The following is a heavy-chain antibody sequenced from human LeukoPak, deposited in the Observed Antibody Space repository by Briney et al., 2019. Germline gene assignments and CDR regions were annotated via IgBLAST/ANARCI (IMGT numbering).Heavy chain of an antibody. J-gene: IGHJ4*02. CDR2: ISSRSTYI. D-gene: IGHD3-16*01. CDR3: ARGGLPYDYVWGSPSGDY. V-gene: IGHV3-21*01. Sequence: GSLRLSCAASGFPFSNYTMNWVRQAPGKGLEWVSSISSRSTYIYYADSVKGRFTISRDNAENSLYLQVNSLRAEDTAVYYCARGGLPYDYVWGSPSGDYWGQGTLVTVSS. CDR1: GFPFSNYT.